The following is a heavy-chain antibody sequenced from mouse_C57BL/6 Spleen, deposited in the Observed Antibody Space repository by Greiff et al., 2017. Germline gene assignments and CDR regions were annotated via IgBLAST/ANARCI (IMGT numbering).Heavy chain of an antibody. Sequence: VQLQQSGAELVRPGASVKLSCTASGFNIKDDYMHWVKQRPEQGLEWIGWIDPENGDTEYASKFQGKATITADTSANTAYLQLSSLTSGDTAVYDCTKDYYSNSYDFDYWGQGTTLTVSS. CDR1: GFNIKDDY. CDR2: IDPENGDT. V-gene: IGHV14-4*01. J-gene: IGHJ2*01. CDR3: TKDYYSNSYDFDY. D-gene: IGHD2-5*01.